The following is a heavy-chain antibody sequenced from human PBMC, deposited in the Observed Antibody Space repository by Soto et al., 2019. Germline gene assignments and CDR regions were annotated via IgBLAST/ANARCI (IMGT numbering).Heavy chain of an antibody. CDR1: GFTFSSYW. J-gene: IGHJ4*02. D-gene: IGHD2-15*01. CDR3: ARIPSPIWTPYDY. V-gene: IGHV3-7*01. Sequence: PGGSLRLSCAASGFTFSSYWMSWVRQVPGKGLEWVANIKQDGSEKYYVDSVKGRFTISRDNAKNSLYLQMNSLRAEDTAVYYCARIPSPIWTPYDYWGQGTLVTVS. CDR2: IKQDGSEK.